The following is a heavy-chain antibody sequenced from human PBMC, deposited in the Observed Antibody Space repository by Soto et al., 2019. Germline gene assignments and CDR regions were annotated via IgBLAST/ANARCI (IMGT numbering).Heavy chain of an antibody. CDR2: IYYSGST. CDR3: ARRAYSTEDLDY. Sequence: SETLSLTCTVFGGSISSYYWSWIRQPPGKGLEWIGYIYYSGSTNYNPSLKSRVTISVDTSKNQFSLKLSSVTAADTAVYYCARRAYSTEDLDYWGQGTPVTVSS. CDR1: GGSISSYY. D-gene: IGHD6-13*01. V-gene: IGHV4-59*01. J-gene: IGHJ4*02.